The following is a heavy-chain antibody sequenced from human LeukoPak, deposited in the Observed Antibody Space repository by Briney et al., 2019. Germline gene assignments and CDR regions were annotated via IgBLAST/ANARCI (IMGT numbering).Heavy chain of an antibody. V-gene: IGHV3-20*04. J-gene: IGHJ1*01. CDR3: VRSITMFQH. Sequence: GGSLRLSCAASGFTFSSYSMNWVRQAPGKGLEWVCGITRDGGSTGYADSVKGRFTISRDNAKNSLYLRMNSLRAEDTALYYCVRSITMFQHWGQGTLVTVSS. D-gene: IGHD3-10*01. CDR2: ITRDGGST. CDR1: GFTFSSYS.